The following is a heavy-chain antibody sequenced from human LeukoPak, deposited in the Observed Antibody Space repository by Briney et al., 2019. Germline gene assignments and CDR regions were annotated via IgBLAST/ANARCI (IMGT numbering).Heavy chain of an antibody. Sequence: PGGSLRLSCAASGFTFKNYTMHWVRQGPGKGLEWVSLITWDGSGTYYADSVEGRFTISRDNTKNSLYLQMNSLRTEDTAWYYCAKGSKGELPPPSSWGQGTLVTVSS. V-gene: IGHV3-43*01. CDR1: GFTFKNYT. CDR2: ITWDGSGT. CDR3: AKGSKGELPPPSS. J-gene: IGHJ5*02. D-gene: IGHD1-26*01.